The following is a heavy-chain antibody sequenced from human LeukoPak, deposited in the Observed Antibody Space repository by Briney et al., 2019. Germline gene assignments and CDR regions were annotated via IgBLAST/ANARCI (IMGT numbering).Heavy chain of an antibody. CDR2: ISGSGGST. V-gene: IGHV3-23*01. J-gene: IGHJ6*02. D-gene: IGHD6-6*01. CDR3: RKLGRSSPNIYYYGMDV. Sequence: GGSLRLSCAASGFTFSSYAMSWVRQAQGKGLEWVSAISGSGGSTYYADSVKGRFTISRDNSKNTLYLQMNSLRAEDTAVYYCRKLGRSSPNIYYYGMDVWGQGTTVTVSS. CDR1: GFTFSSYA.